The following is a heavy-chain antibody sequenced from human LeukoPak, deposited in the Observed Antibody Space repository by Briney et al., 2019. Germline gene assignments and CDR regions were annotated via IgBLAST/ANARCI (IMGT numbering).Heavy chain of an antibody. J-gene: IGHJ4*02. CDR3: ARGQLWSNYFDY. D-gene: IGHD5-18*01. Sequence: SETLSLTCTVSGGSIRNYYWSWIRQPPGKGLEWIGYIYYSGSTNYNPSLKSRVTISVDTSKNQFSLKLSSVTAADTAVYYCARGQLWSNYFDYWGQGTLVTVSS. CDR1: GGSIRNYY. V-gene: IGHV4-59*01. CDR2: IYYSGST.